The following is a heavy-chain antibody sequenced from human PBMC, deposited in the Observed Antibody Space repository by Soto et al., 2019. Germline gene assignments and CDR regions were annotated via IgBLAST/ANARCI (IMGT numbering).Heavy chain of an antibody. V-gene: IGHV3-23*01. D-gene: IGHD3-9*01. CDR3: ILTGFDGPNNWFDP. J-gene: IGHJ5*02. CDR2: ISGSGGST. CDR1: GFTFSSYA. Sequence: PGGSLRLSCAASGFTFSSYAMSWVRQAPGKGLEWVSAISGSGGSTYYADSVKGRFTISRDNSKNTLYLQMNSLRAEDTAVYYDILTGFDGPNNWFDPWGQGTLVTVSS.